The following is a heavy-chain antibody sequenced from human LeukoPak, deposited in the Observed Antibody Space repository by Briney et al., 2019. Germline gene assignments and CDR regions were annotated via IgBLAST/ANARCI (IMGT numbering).Heavy chain of an antibody. V-gene: IGHV4-59*01. D-gene: IGHD5-18*01. J-gene: IGHJ3*02. Sequence: PSETLSLTCTVSGGSISSCYWSWIRQPPGKGLEWIGYIYYSGSTNYNPSLKSRVTISVDTSKNQFSLKLSSVTAADTAVYYCARGQTAMVRGLSAFDIWGQGTMVTVSS. CDR1: GGSISSCY. CDR2: IYYSGST. CDR3: ARGQTAMVRGLSAFDI.